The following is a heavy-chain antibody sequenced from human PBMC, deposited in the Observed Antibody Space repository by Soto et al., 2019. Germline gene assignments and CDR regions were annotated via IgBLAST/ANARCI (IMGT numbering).Heavy chain of an antibody. D-gene: IGHD3-3*01. Sequence: QVQLVQSGAEVKKPGSSVKVSCKASGGTFSTHAISWVRQAPGQGLEWLGGIIPTLGTPNYAQKFQGRVTVTADEYTNKAYMELSRLTSEDTAVYYCARAAFRSGYYGYYYGMDAWGQGTAVNV. J-gene: IGHJ6*02. CDR2: IIPTLGTP. CDR3: ARAAFRSGYYGYYYGMDA. V-gene: IGHV1-69*01. CDR1: GGTFSTHA.